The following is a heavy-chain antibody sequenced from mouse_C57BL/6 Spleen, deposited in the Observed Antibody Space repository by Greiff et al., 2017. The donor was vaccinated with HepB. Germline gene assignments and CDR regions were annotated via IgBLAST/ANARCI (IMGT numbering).Heavy chain of an antibody. CDR2: INPSTGGT. CDR1: GYSFTGYY. V-gene: IGHV1-42*01. Sequence: VQLQQSGPELVKPGASVKISCKASGYSFTGYYMNWVKQSPEKSLEWIGEINPSTGGTTYNQKFKAKATLTVDKSSSTAYMQLKSLTSEDSAVYYCARDYGSRGYFDYWGQGTTLTVSS. J-gene: IGHJ2*01. CDR3: ARDYGSRGYFDY. D-gene: IGHD1-1*01.